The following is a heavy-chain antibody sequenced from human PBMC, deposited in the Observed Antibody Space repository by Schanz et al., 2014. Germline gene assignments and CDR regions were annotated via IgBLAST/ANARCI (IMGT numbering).Heavy chain of an antibody. CDR3: AKQIHYDILTVTRN. D-gene: IGHD3-9*01. CDR2: ISGTTTYT. CDR1: GFTLSSYA. V-gene: IGHV3-11*05. J-gene: IGHJ4*02. Sequence: QEQLVESGGGLVKPGGSLRLSCAAYGFTLSSYAMHWVRQAPGKGLEWVSYISGTTTYTNYADSVKGRFTISRDNAKNSLYLQMNSLRAEDTAVYYCAKQIHYDILTVTRNWGQGTLVTVSS.